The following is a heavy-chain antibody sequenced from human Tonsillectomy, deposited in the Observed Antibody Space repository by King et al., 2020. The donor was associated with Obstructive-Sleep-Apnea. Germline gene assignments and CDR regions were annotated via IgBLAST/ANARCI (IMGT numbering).Heavy chain of an antibody. J-gene: IGHJ5*02. CDR1: GGTFSSYA. V-gene: IGHV1-69*01. CDR2: IIPIFGTA. CDR3: ARQEGRTYYYGSGSYHNWFDP. D-gene: IGHD3-10*01. Sequence: VQLVESGAEVKKPGSSVKVSCKASGGTFSSYAISWVRQAPGQGLEWMGGIIPIFGTANYAQKFQGRVTITAVESTSTAHMELSSLRSEDTAVYYCARQEGRTYYYGSGSYHNWFDPWGQGTLVTVSS.